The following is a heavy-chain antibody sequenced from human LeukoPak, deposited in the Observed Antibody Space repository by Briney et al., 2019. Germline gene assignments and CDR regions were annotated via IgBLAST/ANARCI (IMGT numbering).Heavy chain of an antibody. CDR3: ARVGYGGATGFDS. Sequence: SETLSLTCTVSGGSISSGGDDGSGIRQHRGKGLAWIENIYYSGSTYYNPTLRSQFTMTLKTTTNQFSLKLSSVTAADTAVYYCARVGYGGATGFDSWGQGTLVTVSS. CDR2: IYYSGST. D-gene: IGHD4-23*01. CDR1: GGSISSGGDD. V-gene: IGHV4-31*01. J-gene: IGHJ4*02.